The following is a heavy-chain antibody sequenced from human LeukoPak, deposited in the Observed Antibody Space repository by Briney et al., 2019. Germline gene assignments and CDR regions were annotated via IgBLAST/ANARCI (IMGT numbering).Heavy chain of an antibody. D-gene: IGHD3-10*01. V-gene: IGHV4-59*01. CDR2: IYYSGST. CDR1: GGSISSYY. CDR3: AREGLLAGRDFQH. Sequence: SETLSLTCTVSGGSISSYYWSWIRQPPGKGLEWIGYIYYSGSTNYNPSLKSRVTISVDTSKNQFSLKLSSVTAADTAVYYCAREGLLAGRDFQHWGRGTLVTVSS. J-gene: IGHJ1*01.